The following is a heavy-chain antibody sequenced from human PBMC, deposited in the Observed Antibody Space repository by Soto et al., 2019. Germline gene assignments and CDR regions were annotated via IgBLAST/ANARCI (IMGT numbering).Heavy chain of an antibody. CDR3: AKDNVILWFGELFAFDI. Sequence: EVQLLESGGGLVQPGGSLRLSCAASGFTFSSYAMSWVRQAPGKGLEWVSAISGSGGSTYYADSVKGRFTISRDNSKNTLNMQMNSLRAEDMAVYYCAKDNVILWFGELFAFDIGGQGTMVTVSS. V-gene: IGHV3-23*01. CDR1: GFTFSSYA. J-gene: IGHJ3*02. D-gene: IGHD3-10*01. CDR2: ISGSGGST.